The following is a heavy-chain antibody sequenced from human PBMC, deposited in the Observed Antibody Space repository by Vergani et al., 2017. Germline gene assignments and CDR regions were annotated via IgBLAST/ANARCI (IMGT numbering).Heavy chain of an antibody. V-gene: IGHV1-69*13. J-gene: IGHJ6*02. D-gene: IGHD3-10*01. CDR2: IIPIFGTA. Sequence: QVQLVQSGAEVKKPGSSVKVSCKASGGTFSSYAISWVRQAPGQGLEWMGRIIPIFGTANYAQKFQGRVTITVDESTSTAYMELSSLRSEDTAVYYCASDRNGYYGSGAYYYGVDFWDQGTTVTVSS. CDR3: ASDRNGYYGSGAYYYGVDF. CDR1: GGTFSSYA.